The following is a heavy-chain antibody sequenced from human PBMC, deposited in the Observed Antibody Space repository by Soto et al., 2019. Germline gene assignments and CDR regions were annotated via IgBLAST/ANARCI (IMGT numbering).Heavy chain of an antibody. V-gene: IGHV1-69*08. D-gene: IGHD2-21*02. CDR3: ARDRGDCRGDCYSRDFDP. J-gene: IGHJ2*01. CDR2: IIPILGIA. Sequence: QVQLVQSGAEVKKHGSSVKVSCKASGGTFSSYTISWVRQAPGQGLEWMGRIIPILGIANYAQKFQGRVTITADKSTSTAYMELSSLRSEDTAVYYCARDRGDCRGDCYSRDFDPWGRGTLVTVSS. CDR1: GGTFSSYT.